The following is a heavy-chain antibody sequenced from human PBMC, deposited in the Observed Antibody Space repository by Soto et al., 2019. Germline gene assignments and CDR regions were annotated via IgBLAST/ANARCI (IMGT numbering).Heavy chain of an antibody. CDR3: ASETHYDFWSGYYGSWDY. D-gene: IGHD3-3*01. Sequence: ASVKVSCKASGYTFTSYGISWVRQAPGQGLEWMGWISAYNGNTNYAQKLQGRVTMTTDTSTSTAYMELRSLRSDDTAVYYCASETHYDFWSGYYGSWDYWGQGTLVTVSS. CDR1: GYTFTSYG. CDR2: ISAYNGNT. V-gene: IGHV1-18*01. J-gene: IGHJ4*02.